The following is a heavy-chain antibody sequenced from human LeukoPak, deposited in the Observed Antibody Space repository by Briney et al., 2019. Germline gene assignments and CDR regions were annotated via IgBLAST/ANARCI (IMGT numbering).Heavy chain of an antibody. V-gene: IGHV4-59*12. D-gene: IGHD5-18*01. J-gene: IGHJ4*02. CDR3: ARRDTAMLFAY. Sequence: SETLSLTCTVSGGSISSYYWSWIRQPPGKGLEWIGYIYYSGSTNYNPSLKSRVTISVDTSKNQFSLKLSSVTAADTAVYYCARRDTAMLFAYWGQGTLVTVSS. CDR1: GGSISSYY. CDR2: IYYSGST.